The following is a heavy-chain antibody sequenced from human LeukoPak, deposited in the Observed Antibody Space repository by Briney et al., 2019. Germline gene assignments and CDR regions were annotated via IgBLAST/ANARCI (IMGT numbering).Heavy chain of an antibody. V-gene: IGHV3-33*01. J-gene: IGHJ4*02. CDR2: IAYDGSRA. CDR1: GFTFGGYG. Sequence: AGGSQRLSRAGSGFTFGGYGMHWFRQTPGKGLEWVAVIAYDGSRAFYADSVKGRFTISRDNSKNTMSVQMDDLRAEDTAAYYCTRYNNDHFDYWGQGTLVTVSS. CDR3: TRYNNDHFDY. D-gene: IGHD1-14*01.